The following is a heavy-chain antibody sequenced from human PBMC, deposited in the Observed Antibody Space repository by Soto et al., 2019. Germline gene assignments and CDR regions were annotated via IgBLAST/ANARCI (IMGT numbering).Heavy chain of an antibody. Sequence: TSETLALTCTVSGGSISSYYWSWIRQRPGKGLGWIGYIYYSGSTNYNPSLKSRVTISVDTSKNQFSLKLSSVTAADTAGYYCAGGDGRVPMPSGYWGQGAL. CDR1: GGSISSYY. CDR3: AGGDGRVPMPSGY. J-gene: IGHJ4*02. V-gene: IGHV4-59*01. CDR2: IYYSGST. D-gene: IGHD2-2*01.